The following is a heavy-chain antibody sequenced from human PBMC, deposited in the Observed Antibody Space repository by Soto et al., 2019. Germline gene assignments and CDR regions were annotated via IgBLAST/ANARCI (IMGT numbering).Heavy chain of an antibody. D-gene: IGHD6-19*01. CDR3: ARVVAGIDAFDI. CDR1: RFTFSEYY. Sequence: QVQLVESGGGLVKPGGSLRLYSAASRFTFSEYYMSWIRQAPGKGLEWVSYISSSGSTIYYADSVKGRFTISRDNAKNSLYLQMNSLRAEDTAVYYCARVVAGIDAFDIWGQGTMVTVSS. V-gene: IGHV3-11*01. CDR2: ISSSGSTI. J-gene: IGHJ3*02.